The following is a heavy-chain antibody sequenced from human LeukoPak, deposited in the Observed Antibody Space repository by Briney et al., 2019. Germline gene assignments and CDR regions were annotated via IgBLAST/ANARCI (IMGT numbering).Heavy chain of an antibody. CDR3: TTVPISVGSGTYMDV. CDR1: GGSISSYY. D-gene: IGHD3-10*01. J-gene: IGHJ6*03. V-gene: IGHV3-15*01. CDR2: IKSKTDGGTT. Sequence: ETLSLTCTVSGGSISSYYWSWIRQPPGKGLEWVGRIKSKTDGGTTDYAAPVKGRFTISRDDSKNTLYLQMNSLKTEDTAVYYCTTVPISVGSGTYMDVWGKGTTVTVSS.